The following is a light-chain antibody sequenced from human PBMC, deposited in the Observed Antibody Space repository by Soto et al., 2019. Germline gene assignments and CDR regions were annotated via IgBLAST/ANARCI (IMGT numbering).Light chain of an antibody. Sequence: DIQMTQSPSTLSASVGDRVTITCRASQSISLSLAWHQQKPGKAPKPLMYKASSLESGAPSRFSGSGSGTEFTLTISGLQPDDFATYYCQQYRYFPWTFGQGTKVEIK. V-gene: IGKV1-5*03. CDR3: QQYRYFPWT. J-gene: IGKJ1*01. CDR1: QSISLS. CDR2: KAS.